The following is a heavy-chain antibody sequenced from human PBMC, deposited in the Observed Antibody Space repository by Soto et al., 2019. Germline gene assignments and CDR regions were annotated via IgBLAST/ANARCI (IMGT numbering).Heavy chain of an antibody. CDR3: ARGGTFAYDTSGYSVS. CDR2: INPKSGGT. J-gene: IGHJ5*02. D-gene: IGHD3-22*01. V-gene: IGHV1-2*02. CDR1: GYTFSAYY. Sequence: ASVKVSCKTSGYTFSAYYMHWVRQAPGQGLEWMGWINPKSGGTLYAQKFQGRVTMTRDTSISTAYMELSRLRSDDTAVYYCARGGTFAYDTSGYSVSWGQGTRVTVSS.